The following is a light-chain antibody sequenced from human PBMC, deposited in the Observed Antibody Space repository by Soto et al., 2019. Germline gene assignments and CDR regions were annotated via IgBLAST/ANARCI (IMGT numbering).Light chain of an antibody. CDR1: QSVSSSY. Sequence: EIVLTQSPGTLSLSPGERATLSCRASQSVSSSYLAWYQQKPGQAPRPLIYGASSRATGIPDRFSGSGSGTDFTLTISRLEPEDFAVYYCQQYGSSVFTFGPGTKVDIK. J-gene: IGKJ3*01. V-gene: IGKV3-20*01. CDR3: QQYGSSVFT. CDR2: GAS.